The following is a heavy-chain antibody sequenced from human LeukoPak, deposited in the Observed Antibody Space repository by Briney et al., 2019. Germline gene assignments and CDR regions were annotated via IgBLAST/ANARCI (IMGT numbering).Heavy chain of an antibody. CDR2: INTNTGNP. J-gene: IGHJ3*02. Sequence: ASVKVSCKASGYTFTSYAMNWVRQAPGQGLEWMGWINTNTGNPTYAQGFTGRFVFSLDTSVSTAYLQISSLKAEDTAVYYCARDLDGEWEPPGAFDTWGQGTMVTVSS. V-gene: IGHV7-4-1*02. CDR1: GYTFTSYA. CDR3: ARDLDGEWEPPGAFDT. D-gene: IGHD1-26*01.